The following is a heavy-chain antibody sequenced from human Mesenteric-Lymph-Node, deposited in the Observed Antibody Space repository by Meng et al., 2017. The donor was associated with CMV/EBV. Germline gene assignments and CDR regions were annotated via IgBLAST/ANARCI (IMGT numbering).Heavy chain of an antibody. CDR2: IWYDGSNK. CDR3: AKDQGRYYGSGYYFDY. D-gene: IGHD3-10*01. Sequence: GESLKISCTASGFTFSSYGMHWVRQAPGKGLEWVAVIWYDGSNKYYADSVKGRFTISRDNSKNTLYLQMNSLRAEDTAVYYCAKDQGRYYGSGYYFDYWGQGTLVTVSS. V-gene: IGHV3-30*02. J-gene: IGHJ4*02. CDR1: GFTFSSYG.